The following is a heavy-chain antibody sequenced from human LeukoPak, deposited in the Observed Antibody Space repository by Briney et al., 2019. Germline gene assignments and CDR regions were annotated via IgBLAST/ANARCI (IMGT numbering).Heavy chain of an antibody. D-gene: IGHD1-26*01. CDR1: GASISHYY. CDR2: VHTSVGS. V-gene: IGHV4-4*09. J-gene: IGHJ4*02. Sequence: KPSETPSLTCTVSGASISHYYWSWIRQTPERGLEWMGHVHTSVGSTYYPSLKTRLTMSRDTSRSQLSLKLTSVTAADTAVYFCARLGSYHDFWGQGALVTVPS. CDR3: ARLGSYHDF.